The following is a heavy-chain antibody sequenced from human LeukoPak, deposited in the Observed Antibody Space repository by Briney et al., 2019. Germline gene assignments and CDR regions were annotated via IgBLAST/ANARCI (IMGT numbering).Heavy chain of an antibody. J-gene: IGHJ5*02. Sequence: PSETLSLTCAVSGYSISSGYYWGWIRQPPGKGLEWIGSTYHSGSTYYNPSLKSRVTISVDTSKNQFSLKLSSVTAADTAVYYCARSEIVATILSWFDPWGQGTLVTVSS. CDR2: TYHSGST. CDR3: ARSEIVATILSWFDP. D-gene: IGHD5-12*01. V-gene: IGHV4-38-2*01. CDR1: GYSISSGYY.